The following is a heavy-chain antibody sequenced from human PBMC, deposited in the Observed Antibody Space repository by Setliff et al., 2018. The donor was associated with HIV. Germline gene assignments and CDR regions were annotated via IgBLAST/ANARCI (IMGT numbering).Heavy chain of an antibody. D-gene: IGHD4-17*01. Sequence: ASVKVSCKASGYTFTGYYMHWVRQAPGQGLEWMGWINPNSGGTNYAQKFQGWVTMTRDTSISTAYMELSRLRSDDTAVYYCAREGTVTTPQYYCYYMDVWGKGTTVTVSS. J-gene: IGHJ6*03. CDR1: GYTFTGYY. V-gene: IGHV1-2*04. CDR3: AREGTVTTPQYYCYYMDV. CDR2: INPNSGGT.